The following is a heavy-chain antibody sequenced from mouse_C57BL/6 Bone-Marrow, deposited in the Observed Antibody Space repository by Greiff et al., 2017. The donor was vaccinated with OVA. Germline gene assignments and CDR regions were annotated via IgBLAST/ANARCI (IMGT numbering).Heavy chain of an antibody. V-gene: IGHV1-69*01. CDR3: ARRDSSGYEGY. CDR2: IDPSDSYT. J-gene: IGHJ2*01. D-gene: IGHD3-2*02. Sequence: QVQLQQPGAELVMPGASVKLSCKASGYTFTSYWMHWVKQRPGQGLEWIGEIDPSDSYTNYNQKFKGKSTLTVDKSSSTAYMQLSSLTSEDSAVYYCARRDSSGYEGYWGQGTTLTVSS. CDR1: GYTFTSYW.